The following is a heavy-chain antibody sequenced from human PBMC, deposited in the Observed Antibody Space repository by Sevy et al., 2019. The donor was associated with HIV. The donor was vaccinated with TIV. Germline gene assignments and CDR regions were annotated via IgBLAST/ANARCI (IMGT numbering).Heavy chain of an antibody. V-gene: IGHV1-69*13. J-gene: IGHJ4*02. CDR3: ARDRGFYYGSGTYFPNFDY. CDR1: GGTFSSYA. Sequence: ASVKVSCKASGGTFSSYAISWVRQAPGQGLEWMGGIIPIFGTANYAQKFQGRVTITADESTSTAYMELSSLGSEDTAVYYCARDRGFYYGSGTYFPNFDYWGQGTLVTVSS. D-gene: IGHD3-10*01. CDR2: IIPIFGTA.